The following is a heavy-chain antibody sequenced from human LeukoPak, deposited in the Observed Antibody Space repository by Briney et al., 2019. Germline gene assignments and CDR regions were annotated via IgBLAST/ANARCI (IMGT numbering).Heavy chain of an antibody. CDR2: IYYSGST. Sequence: SETLSLTCTVSGGSISSGGYYWSWIRQHPGKGLEWIGYIYYSGSTYYNPSLKGRVTISVDTSKNQFSLKLSSVTAADTAVYYCARSTYYYDSSGYWTFDYWGQGTLVTVSS. J-gene: IGHJ4*02. D-gene: IGHD3-22*01. V-gene: IGHV4-31*03. CDR3: ARSTYYYDSSGYWTFDY. CDR1: GGSISSGGYY.